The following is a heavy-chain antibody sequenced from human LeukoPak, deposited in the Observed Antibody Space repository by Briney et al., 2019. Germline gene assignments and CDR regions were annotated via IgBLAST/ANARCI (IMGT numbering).Heavy chain of an antibody. V-gene: IGHV4-39*01. J-gene: IGHJ4*02. CDR2: IYYSGST. CDR3: ASFTSGEGYDSSGYNYFDY. CDR1: GGSISSSSYY. Sequence: SETLSLTCTVSGGSISSSSYYWGWIRQPPGKGLEWIGSIYYSGSTYYNPSLKSRVTISVDTSKNQFSLKLSSVTAADTAVYYCASFTSGEGYDSSGYNYFDYWGQGTLVTVSS. D-gene: IGHD3-22*01.